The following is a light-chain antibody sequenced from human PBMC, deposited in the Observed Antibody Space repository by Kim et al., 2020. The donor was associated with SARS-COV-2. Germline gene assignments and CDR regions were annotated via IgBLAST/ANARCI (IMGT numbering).Light chain of an antibody. Sequence: LGQTVRITCPGISLRSYYASWYQQKPGQAPILVIYGKNHRPSGLPDRFSGSSSGKPASLTITGTQAGDEADYYCNSRDSNDNVVFGGGTQLTVL. CDR1: SLRSYY. CDR2: GKN. V-gene: IGLV3-19*01. CDR3: NSRDSNDNVV. J-gene: IGLJ2*01.